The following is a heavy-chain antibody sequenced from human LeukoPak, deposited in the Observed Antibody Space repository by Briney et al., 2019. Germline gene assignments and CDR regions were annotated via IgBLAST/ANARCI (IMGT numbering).Heavy chain of an antibody. CDR1: GGTFSSYA. D-gene: IGHD6-13*01. V-gene: IGHV1-69*05. CDR2: IIPIFGTA. Sequence: SVKVSCKASGGTFSSYAISWVRQAAGQGLEWMGRIIPIFGTANYAQKFQGRVTITTDESTSTAYMELSSLRSEDTAVYYCARDRIAAAGDFDYWGQGTLVTVSS. CDR3: ARDRIAAAGDFDY. J-gene: IGHJ4*02.